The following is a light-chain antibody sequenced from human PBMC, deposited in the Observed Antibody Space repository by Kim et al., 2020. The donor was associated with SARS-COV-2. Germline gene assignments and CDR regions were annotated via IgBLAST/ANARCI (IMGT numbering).Light chain of an antibody. CDR1: SSTIGNNY. Sequence: GQRVTISCSGSSSTIGNNYVYWYQQFPGTAPKVLIYRNDQRPSGVPDRFSASKSGTSASLAISGIRSEDEAEYYCAAWDDSLSTWEFGGGTKLTVL. J-gene: IGLJ3*02. V-gene: IGLV1-47*02. CDR2: RND. CDR3: AAWDDSLSTWE.